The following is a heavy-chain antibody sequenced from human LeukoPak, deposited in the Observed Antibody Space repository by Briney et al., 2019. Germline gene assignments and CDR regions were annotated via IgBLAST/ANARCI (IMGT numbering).Heavy chain of an antibody. V-gene: IGHV6-1*01. CDR2: TYYRSKWYN. J-gene: IGHJ4*02. Sequence: SQTLSLTCAISGDSVSSSSIGWTWIRQSPSRGLEWLGRTYYRSKWYNDYAVSVKSRITINPDTSKNQVSLQLNSVTPEDTAVYYCARAVAGKLDYWGQGTLVTVSS. CDR1: GDSVSSSSIG. CDR3: ARAVAGKLDY. D-gene: IGHD6-19*01.